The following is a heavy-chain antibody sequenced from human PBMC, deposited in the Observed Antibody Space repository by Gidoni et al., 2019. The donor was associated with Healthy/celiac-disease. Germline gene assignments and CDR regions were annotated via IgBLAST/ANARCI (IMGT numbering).Heavy chain of an antibody. CDR1: GFTFDDYA. V-gene: IGHV3-9*01. CDR3: AKDISGYYGSGSYDY. J-gene: IGHJ4*02. CDR2: ISWNSGSI. Sequence: EVQLVESGGGLVQPGRSLRLSCAASGFTFDDYAMHWVRQAPGKGLEWVSGISWNSGSIGYADSVKGRFTISRDNAKNSLYLQMNSLRAEDTALYYCAKDISGYYGSGSYDYWGQGTLVTVSS. D-gene: IGHD3-10*01.